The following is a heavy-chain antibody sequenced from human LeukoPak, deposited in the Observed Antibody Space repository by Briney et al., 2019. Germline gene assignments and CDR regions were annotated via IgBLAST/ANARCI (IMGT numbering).Heavy chain of an antibody. D-gene: IGHD2-15*01. V-gene: IGHV1-2*02. J-gene: IGHJ6*03. Sequence: GASVKVSCKPSGYTFTTYYIHWVRQAPRQGLEWMGWINPNIGGTNYAQKFQGRVTMTRDTSISTAYMELSRLRSDDTAVYYCARGVVSATFSYYMDVWGKGTTVTVSS. CDR3: ARGVVSATFSYYMDV. CDR2: INPNIGGT. CDR1: GYTFTTYY.